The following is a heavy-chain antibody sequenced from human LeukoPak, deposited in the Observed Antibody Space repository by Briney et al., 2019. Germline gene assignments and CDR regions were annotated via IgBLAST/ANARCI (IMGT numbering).Heavy chain of an antibody. CDR1: GFTGSSNY. J-gene: IGHJ4*02. V-gene: IGHV3-53*01. Sequence: GGSLRLSCAASGFTGSSNYMSWVRQAPGKGLEWISVIYSGGSTYYAESVKGRFTISRDNSKTTLHLQMNSLRAEDTAVYYCARTPSGYSLADFDYWGQGTLVTVSS. CDR2: IYSGGST. D-gene: IGHD5-18*01. CDR3: ARTPSGYSLADFDY.